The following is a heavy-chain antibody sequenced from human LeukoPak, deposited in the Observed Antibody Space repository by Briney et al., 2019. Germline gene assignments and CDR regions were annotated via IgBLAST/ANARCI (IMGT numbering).Heavy chain of an antibody. J-gene: IGHJ4*02. V-gene: IGHV1-2*02. CDR1: GYTLTGYY. CDR2: INPNSGGT. CDR3: ASSIAVAAPFDY. D-gene: IGHD6-19*01. Sequence: ASVKVSCKASGYTLTGYYMHWVRQAPGQGLAWMGWINPNSGGTNYAQRFQGRVTMTRDTSISTAYMELSRLRSDDTAVYYCASSIAVAAPFDYWGQGTLVTVSS.